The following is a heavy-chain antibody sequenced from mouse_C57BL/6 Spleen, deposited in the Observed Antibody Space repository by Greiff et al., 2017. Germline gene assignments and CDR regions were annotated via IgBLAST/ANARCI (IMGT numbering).Heavy chain of an antibody. CDR2: INPGSGGT. D-gene: IGHD1-1*01. Sequence: VQLQQSGAELVRPGTSVKVSCKASGYAFTNYLIEWVKQRPGQGLEWIGVINPGSGGTNYNEKFKGKATLTADKSSSTAYMQLSSLTSEDSAVXFCARYYYPYAMDYWGQGTSVTVSS. CDR1: GYAFTNYL. CDR3: ARYYYPYAMDY. J-gene: IGHJ4*01. V-gene: IGHV1-54*01.